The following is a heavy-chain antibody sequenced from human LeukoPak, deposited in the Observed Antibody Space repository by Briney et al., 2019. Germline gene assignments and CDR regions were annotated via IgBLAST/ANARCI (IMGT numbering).Heavy chain of an antibody. V-gene: IGHV4-59*01. CDR2: IYYTGST. J-gene: IGHJ4*02. Sequence: PSETLSLTCTVSGGSMSGYYWTWIRQPPGRGLEWIAYIYYTGSTNYNPSLESRVTISVDTSKNQFSLRLNSMATADTAVYYCARLRGNYFPDFWGQGTLVTVSS. D-gene: IGHD2/OR15-2a*01. CDR3: ARLRGNYFPDF. CDR1: GGSMSGYY.